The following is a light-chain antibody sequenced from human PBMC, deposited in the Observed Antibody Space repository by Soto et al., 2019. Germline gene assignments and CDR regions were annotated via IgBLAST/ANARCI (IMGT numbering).Light chain of an antibody. CDR1: QTISRW. Sequence: IQLTQHPSTLSASVGDEVTITCRASQTISRWLSWYQQKPGRAPKLLIYDASTLESGVPSRFSGSGSETEFTLTISRLQPDDFATYFCHSRAFGQGTRLEI. J-gene: IGKJ5*01. V-gene: IGKV1-5*01. CDR2: DAS. CDR3: HSRA.